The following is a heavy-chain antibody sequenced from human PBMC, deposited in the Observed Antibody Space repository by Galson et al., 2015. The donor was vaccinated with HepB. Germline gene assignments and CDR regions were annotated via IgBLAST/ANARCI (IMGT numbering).Heavy chain of an antibody. CDR3: AKEGDYDSSGAWAFDI. V-gene: IGHV3-9*01. D-gene: IGHD3-22*01. CDR1: GFTFDDYA. CDR2: ISWNSGSI. Sequence: SLRLSCAASGFTFDDYAMHWVRQAPGKGLEWVSGISWNSGSIGYADSVKGRFTISRDNAKNSLYLQMNSLRAEDTALYYCAKEGDYDSSGAWAFDIWGQGTMVTVSS. J-gene: IGHJ3*02.